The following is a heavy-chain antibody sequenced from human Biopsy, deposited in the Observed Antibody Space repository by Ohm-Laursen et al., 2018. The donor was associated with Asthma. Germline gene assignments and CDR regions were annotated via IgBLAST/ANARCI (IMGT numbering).Heavy chain of an antibody. CDR3: ARIPRRGGSYFVDY. J-gene: IGHJ4*02. CDR2: IHHSGTS. D-gene: IGHD2-15*01. Sequence: SQTLYLTCTVSGDSITSGGCCWNWIRQHPGKGLEWIGYIHHSGTSYFNPSLKSRVSFSRDTSKNQFSLRLSSVTAADTAMYYCARIPRRGGSYFVDYWGQGTLVTVSS. CDR1: GDSITSGGCC. V-gene: IGHV4-31*03.